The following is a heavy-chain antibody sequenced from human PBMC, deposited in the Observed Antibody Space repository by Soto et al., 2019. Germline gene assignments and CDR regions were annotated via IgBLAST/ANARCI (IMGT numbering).Heavy chain of an antibody. CDR1: GYTFTRYG. V-gene: IGHV1-18*01. D-gene: IGHD3-22*01. Sequence: QVQLVQSGAEVKKPGASVKVSCKASGYTFTRYGISWVRQAPGQGLEWMGWISAYNGNTNYAQKLQGRVTMTTDTSTSTAYMELRSLRSDDTAVYYCARLGLGMIVVAPIPYYFDYWGQGTLVTVSS. CDR2: ISAYNGNT. J-gene: IGHJ4*02. CDR3: ARLGLGMIVVAPIPYYFDY.